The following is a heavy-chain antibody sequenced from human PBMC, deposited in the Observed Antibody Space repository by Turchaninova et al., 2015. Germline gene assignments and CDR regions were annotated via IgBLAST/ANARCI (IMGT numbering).Heavy chain of an antibody. D-gene: IGHD3-22*01. V-gene: IGHV5-51*03. Sequence: ELRPVQSGPQVRHRGESPDISCKIDRNRCTSDWVGWVRQMPVKGRGWIGSIFPSDSDTKYIPSFRGQVTMSVDKSINTAYLQWTSLRASDTATYFCARPYNYYESGAYHTGTAFDTWGQGTMVSVSS. CDR2: IFPSDSDT. CDR1: RNRCTSDW. CDR3: ARPYNYYESGAYHTGTAFDT. J-gene: IGHJ3*02.